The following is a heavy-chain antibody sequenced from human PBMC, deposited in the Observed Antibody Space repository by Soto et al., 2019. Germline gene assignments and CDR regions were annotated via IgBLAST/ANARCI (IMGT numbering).Heavy chain of an antibody. Sequence: GVPLRLPCAASGFTFRSYAMSWVRQAPGKGLEWVSAISGSGGSTYYADSVKGRFTISRDNSKNTLYLQMNSLRAEDTAVYYCAFSSSPFDYWGQGTLVTVSS. CDR2: ISGSGGST. V-gene: IGHV3-23*01. J-gene: IGHJ4*02. CDR1: GFTFRSYA. CDR3: AFSSSPFDY.